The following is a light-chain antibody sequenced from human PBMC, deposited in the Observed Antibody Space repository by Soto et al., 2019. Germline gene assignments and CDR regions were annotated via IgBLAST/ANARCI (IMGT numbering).Light chain of an antibody. CDR1: QSVSSY. V-gene: IGKV3-11*01. CDR2: DTS. CDR3: QQRFSWPPT. J-gene: IGKJ4*01. Sequence: EIGLTQSPATLSLSPGDRATLSCRASQSVSSYLAWYQQKPGQAPRLLIHDTSTRATGVPDTFSGSGSGTEFTLTISSLGPEDSAMYYCQQRFSWPPTFGGGTHVEIK.